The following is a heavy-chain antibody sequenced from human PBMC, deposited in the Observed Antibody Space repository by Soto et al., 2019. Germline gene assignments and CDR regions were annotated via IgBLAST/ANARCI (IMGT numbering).Heavy chain of an antibody. J-gene: IGHJ4*02. D-gene: IGHD1-26*01. Sequence: GGSLRLSCAASGFTFSSYGMHWVRQAPGKGLEWVAVISYDGSNKYYADSVKGRFTISRDNSKNTLYLQMNSLRAEDTAVYYCAKDQARGGGAFDYWGQGTLVTVSS. V-gene: IGHV3-30*18. CDR1: GFTFSSYG. CDR2: ISYDGSNK. CDR3: AKDQARGGGAFDY.